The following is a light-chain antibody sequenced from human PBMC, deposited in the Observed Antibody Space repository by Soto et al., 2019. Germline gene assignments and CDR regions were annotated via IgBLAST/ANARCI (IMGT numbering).Light chain of an antibody. CDR3: SSYTRDKTVL. V-gene: IGLV2-14*03. CDR2: DVT. CDR1: STDVGGYNY. Sequence: QSALTQPASVSGSPGQSITISCTGSSTDVGGYNYVSWHQQHPGKAPKLMIFDVTKRPSGVSNRFSGSKSGDTASLTISGLQAEDEAEYYCSSYTRDKTVLFGGGTKLTVL. J-gene: IGLJ2*01.